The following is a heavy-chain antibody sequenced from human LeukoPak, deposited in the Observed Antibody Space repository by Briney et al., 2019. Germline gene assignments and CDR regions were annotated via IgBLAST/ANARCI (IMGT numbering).Heavy chain of an antibody. D-gene: IGHD3-10*01. CDR3: AKVKGWYGEGYFDY. CDR2: LYPDGRT. J-gene: IGHJ4*02. V-gene: IGHV3-53*01. Sequence: GGSLRLSCAASGFAVSSNYMNWVRQAPGKGLEWVSVLYPDGRTYYGDSVKGRFTISRDISKNTLFLQMTSLRAEDTAVYYCAKVKGWYGEGYFDYWGQGNLVTVSS. CDR1: GFAVSSNY.